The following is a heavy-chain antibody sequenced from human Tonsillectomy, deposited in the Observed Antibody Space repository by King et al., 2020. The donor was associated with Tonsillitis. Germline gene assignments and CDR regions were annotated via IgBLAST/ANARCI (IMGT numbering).Heavy chain of an antibody. CDR1: GGSISSSSYY. CDR2: IYYSGST. CDR3: ARHDRQPPLFDY. Sequence: QLQESGPGLVKPSETLSLTCTVSGGSISSSSYYWGWIRQPPGKGLEWIGSIYYSGSTYYNPSLKSRDTISVDTSKNQFSLKLSSVTAADTAVYYCARHDRQPPLFDYWGQGTLVTVSS. D-gene: IGHD1-1*01. J-gene: IGHJ4*02. V-gene: IGHV4-39*01.